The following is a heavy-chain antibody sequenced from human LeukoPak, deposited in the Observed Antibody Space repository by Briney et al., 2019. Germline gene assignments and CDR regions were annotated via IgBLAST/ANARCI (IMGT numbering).Heavy chain of an antibody. J-gene: IGHJ5*02. Sequence: PGGSLRLSCATSGFTFTNAWMNWVRQAPGKGLEWVGRIRSNSDGGTTDYAAPVKGRFTLSRDDSKNTLYLQMNSLQTEDTAVYYCATDFYDSTWGQGTLVTVSS. CDR2: IRSNSDGGTT. V-gene: IGHV3-15*07. D-gene: IGHD3-22*01. CDR1: GFTFTNAW. CDR3: ATDFYDST.